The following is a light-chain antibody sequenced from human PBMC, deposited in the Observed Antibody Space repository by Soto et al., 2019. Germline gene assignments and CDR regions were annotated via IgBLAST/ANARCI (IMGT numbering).Light chain of an antibody. CDR1: QRLSSS. J-gene: IGKJ4*01. V-gene: IGKV3-15*01. CDR3: QQYRNSPVT. Sequence: EIVMTQSPTTLSMSPGERATLSCRASQRLSSSLAWYQKKVGXXTRXXXXGXXPRANXIKARSSGSESGTEFTITITRMQYEDVAFYYCQQYRNSPVTVGGGTKVDSK. CDR2: GXX.